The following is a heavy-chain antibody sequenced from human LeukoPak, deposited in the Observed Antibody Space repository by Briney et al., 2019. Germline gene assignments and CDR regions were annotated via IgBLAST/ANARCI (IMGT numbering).Heavy chain of an antibody. CDR3: TTAVVVTATAFDI. J-gene: IGHJ3*02. CDR2: IRSKAYGGTT. D-gene: IGHD2-21*02. V-gene: IGHV3-49*03. Sequence: GGSLRLSCTASGFTFGDYAMSWFRQAPGKGLEWVGFIRSKAYGGTTEYAASVKGRFTISGDDSKSIAYLQMNSLKTEDTAVYYCTTAVVVTATAFDIWGQGTMVTVSS. CDR1: GFTFGDYA.